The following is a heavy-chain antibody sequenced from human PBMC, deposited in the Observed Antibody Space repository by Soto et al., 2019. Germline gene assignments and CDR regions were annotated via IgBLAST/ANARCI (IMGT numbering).Heavy chain of an antibody. D-gene: IGHD1-26*01. V-gene: IGHV1-3*01. Sequence: QVQLVQSGAELKKPGASVNISCQASGFTFSDTLINWVRQGPGQRLEWMGWINPANGNTRYSESFQGRVTISSLSSASTAYVALSDLTSEDTAVYYCARAIVSVCPRANDAIDVWGQGTMITVSS. CDR1: GFTFSDTL. CDR2: INPANGNT. CDR3: ARAIVSVCPRANDAIDV. J-gene: IGHJ3*01.